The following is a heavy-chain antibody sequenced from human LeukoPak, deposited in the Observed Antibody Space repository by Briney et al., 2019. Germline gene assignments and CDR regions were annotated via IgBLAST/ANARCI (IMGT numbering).Heavy chain of an antibody. V-gene: IGHV4-34*01. CDR1: GGSFSGYY. Sequence: SETLSLTCAVYGGSFSGYYWSWIRQPPGKGLEWIGEINHSGSTNYNPSLKSRVTISVDTSKNQFSLKLSSVTAADTAVYYCARWLYRGVYYYYYYIDVWGKGTTVTVSS. J-gene: IGHJ6*03. CDR2: INHSGST. CDR3: ARWLYRGVYYYYYYIDV. D-gene: IGHD3-22*01.